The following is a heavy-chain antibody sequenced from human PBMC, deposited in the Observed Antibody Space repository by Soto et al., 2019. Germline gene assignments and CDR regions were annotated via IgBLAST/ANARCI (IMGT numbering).Heavy chain of an antibody. D-gene: IGHD2-21*01. J-gene: IGHJ6*04. CDR3: FLLLIRVLPSFMDF. Sequence: PSQTLSLTCTVSGGSISTGDYYWSCLRRPQGQGLEWIGYIYYSGSTYYTPSLKGRVIISVDTSKKQFSLNLSSVTAADTAVYYFFLLLIRVLPSFMDFRC. CDR2: IYYSGST. V-gene: IGHV4-30-4*08. CDR1: GGSISTGDYY.